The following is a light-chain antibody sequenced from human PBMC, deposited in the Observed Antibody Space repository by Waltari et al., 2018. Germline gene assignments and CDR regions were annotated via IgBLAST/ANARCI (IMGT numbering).Light chain of an antibody. J-gene: IGLJ1*01. V-gene: IGLV3-21*02. Sequence: SYVLTQPPSVSVAPGQTATLTCEERNIGSKTVHWYRQKPGQAPVAVVYDDTFRPSGIPERFSGSNSGRTATLTISRVEAGDEADYYCQVWDSSSKYVFGTGTKVTVL. CDR3: QVWDSSSKYV. CDR1: NIGSKT. CDR2: DDT.